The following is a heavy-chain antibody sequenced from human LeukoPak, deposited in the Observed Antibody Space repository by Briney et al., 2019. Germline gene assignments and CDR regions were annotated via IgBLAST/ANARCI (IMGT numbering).Heavy chain of an antibody. CDR1: GFTFSTYA. V-gene: IGHV3-23*01. J-gene: IGHJ4*02. D-gene: IGHD1-1*01. Sequence: GGSLRLSCAASGFTFSTYAMSWVRQAPGKGLEWDSAISGSGDSTYYADSVKGRFTISRDNSKNTLYLQMNSLRAEDTAVYYCAKDLRRTGPGYFDYWGQGTLVTVSS. CDR3: AKDLRRTGPGYFDY. CDR2: ISGSGDST.